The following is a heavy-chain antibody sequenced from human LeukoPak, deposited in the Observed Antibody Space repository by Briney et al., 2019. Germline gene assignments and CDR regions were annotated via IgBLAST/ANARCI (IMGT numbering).Heavy chain of an antibody. J-gene: IGHJ4*02. V-gene: IGHV1-2*02. Sequence: ASVKVSRKASGYIFTDYDIHWVRQAPGRGFEWMGWITRYSGATKFAQKFQGRVTLTRDTSISTAYVELTNLASDDTAVYFCVSLAGGTSDVASFDYWGQGTLVIVSS. CDR1: GYIFTDYD. CDR3: VSLAGGTSDVASFDY. D-gene: IGHD2-21*01. CDR2: ITRYSGAT.